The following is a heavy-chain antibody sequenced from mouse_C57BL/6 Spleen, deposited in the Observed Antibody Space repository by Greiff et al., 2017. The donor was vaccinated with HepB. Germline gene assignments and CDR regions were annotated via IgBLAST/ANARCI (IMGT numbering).Heavy chain of an antibody. D-gene: IGHD2-2*01. Sequence: VQGVESGAELVKPGASVKISCKASGYAFSSYWMNWVKQRPGKGLEWIGQIYPGDGDTNYNGKFKGKATLTADKSSSTAYMQLSSLTSEDSAVYFWAIGDGYDGAWLAYWGQGTLVTVSA. CDR1: GYAFSSYW. CDR3: AIGDGYDGAWLAY. CDR2: IYPGDGDT. J-gene: IGHJ3*01. V-gene: IGHV1-80*01.